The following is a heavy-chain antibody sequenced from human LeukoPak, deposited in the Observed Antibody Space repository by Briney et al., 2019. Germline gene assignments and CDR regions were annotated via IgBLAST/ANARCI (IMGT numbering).Heavy chain of an antibody. Sequence: ASVKVSCKASGYTFTGCYMHWVRQAPGQGLEWMGWINPNGGGTNYAQKFQGRVTMTRDTSISTAYMELSRLRSDDTAVYYCARVKGPAAIHFDYWGQGTLVTVSS. V-gene: IGHV1-2*02. CDR3: ARVKGPAAIHFDY. CDR1: GYTFTGCY. D-gene: IGHD2-2*01. J-gene: IGHJ4*02. CDR2: INPNGGGT.